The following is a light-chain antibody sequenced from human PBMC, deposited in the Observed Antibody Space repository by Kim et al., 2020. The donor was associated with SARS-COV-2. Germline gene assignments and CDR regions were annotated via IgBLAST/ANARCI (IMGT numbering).Light chain of an antibody. CDR1: RGHINFV. Sequence: AALKLTCTLSRGHINFVSGWHQQQPGKVPRYLMKLNSDGSHNRGDGIPHRFSCSSSGAERYLTISSLQSEDEADYYCQTWGSGIQVFGGGTQLTVL. V-gene: IGLV4-69*01. J-gene: IGLJ3*02. CDR2: LNSDGSH. CDR3: QTWGSGIQV.